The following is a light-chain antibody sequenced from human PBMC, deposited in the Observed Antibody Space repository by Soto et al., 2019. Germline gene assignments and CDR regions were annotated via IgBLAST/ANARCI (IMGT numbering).Light chain of an antibody. CDR2: EVN. CDR3: SAYTTSGRVV. CDR1: GSSFYYNF. Sequence: QSVLTQPASVSGSPGQSITLSCTGIGSSFYYNFVAWYQQCPGTAPKLIIYEVNNRPSGISDRFSGSKSGSTASLIISGLQAEDEADYYCSAYTTSGRVVFGGGTKVTVL. J-gene: IGLJ2*01. V-gene: IGLV2-14*01.